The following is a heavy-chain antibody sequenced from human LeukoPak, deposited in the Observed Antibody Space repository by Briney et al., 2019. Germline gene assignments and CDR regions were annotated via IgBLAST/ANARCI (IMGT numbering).Heavy chain of an antibody. V-gene: IGHV3-33*06. CDR3: AKDVYSGYNLSYFDY. Sequence: GRSLRLSCAASGFNFSSYGMHWVRQAPGKGLEWVAVIWYDGSNKYYADSVKGRFTISRDNSKNTLYLQMNSLRAEDTSVYYCAKDVYSGYNLSYFDYWGQGTLVTVSS. CDR1: GFNFSSYG. D-gene: IGHD5-12*01. J-gene: IGHJ4*02. CDR2: IWYDGSNK.